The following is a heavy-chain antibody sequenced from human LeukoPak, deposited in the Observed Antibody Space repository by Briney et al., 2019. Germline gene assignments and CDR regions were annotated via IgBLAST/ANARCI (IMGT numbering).Heavy chain of an antibody. V-gene: IGHV4-61*02. CDR1: GGSISSGSYY. Sequence: SETLSLTCTVSGGSISSGSYYWSWIRQPAGKGLEWIGRIYTSGSTNYNPSLKSRVTISVDTSKNQFSLKLSSVTAADTAVYYCARTPGASSYNCSGGSCYSGRYYYYYMDVWGKGTTVTVS. CDR3: ARTPGASSYNCSGGSCYSGRYYYYYMDV. D-gene: IGHD2-15*01. J-gene: IGHJ6*03. CDR2: IYTSGST.